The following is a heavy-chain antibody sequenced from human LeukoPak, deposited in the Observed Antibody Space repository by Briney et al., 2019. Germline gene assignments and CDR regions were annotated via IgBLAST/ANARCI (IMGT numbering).Heavy chain of an antibody. CDR2: VNPNSGNT. CDR3: AREGGVTYCTNGVCHFDY. V-gene: IGHV1-8*03. D-gene: IGHD2-8*01. J-gene: IGHJ4*02. Sequence: GASVKVSCKASGYTFTSYDINWVRQATGQGLGGMGWVNPNSGNTGYAQKFQGRVTITRNTSISTAYMELSSLRSEDTAVYYCAREGGVTYCTNGVCHFDYWGQGTLVTVSS. CDR1: GYTFTSYD.